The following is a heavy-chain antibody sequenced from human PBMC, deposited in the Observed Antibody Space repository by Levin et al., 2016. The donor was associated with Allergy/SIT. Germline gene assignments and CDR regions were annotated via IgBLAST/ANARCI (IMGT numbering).Heavy chain of an antibody. CDR1: GDSITSGDYY. CDR2: IYYTGTT. V-gene: IGHV4-30-4*01. D-gene: IGHD3-10*02. J-gene: IGHJ4*02. Sequence: LRLSCTVSGDSITSGDYYWSWIRQSPGKGLEWIGYIYYTGTTYYNPSLKSRLIISIDTSKSQFSLRLGSVTAADTAVYYCAGAYVSGDYFGSWGQGTLVTVSS. CDR3: AGAYVSGDYFGS.